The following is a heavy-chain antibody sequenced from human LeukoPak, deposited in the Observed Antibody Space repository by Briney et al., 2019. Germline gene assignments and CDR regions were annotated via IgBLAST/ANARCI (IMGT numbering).Heavy chain of an antibody. CDR1: GFTFSNAW. Sequence: KPGGSLRLSCAASGFTFSNAWMSWVRQAPGKGLEWVGRIKSKTDGGTTDYAAPVKGRFTISRDDSKNTLYLQMNSLKTEDTAVYYCTSYSSGWTYYYGMDVWGQGTTVTVSS. CDR3: TSYSSGWTYYYGMDV. V-gene: IGHV3-15*01. CDR2: IKSKTDGGTT. D-gene: IGHD6-19*01. J-gene: IGHJ6*02.